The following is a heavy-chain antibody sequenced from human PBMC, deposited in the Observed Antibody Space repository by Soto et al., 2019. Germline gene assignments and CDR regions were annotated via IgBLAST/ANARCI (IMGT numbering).Heavy chain of an antibody. V-gene: IGHV4-30-2*01. J-gene: IGHJ3*01. D-gene: IGHD3-9*01. CDR3: ARTSYDILTGRLDAFDV. Sequence: QLQLQESGSRLVKPSQTLPLTCAVSGGSISSSGYSWSWLRQPPGKGLEWIGCISHTGSAYYNPSLRSRVIMSIYKSKNHFSLRLRSVTAADTDVYYCARTSYDILTGRLDAFDVWGQGTMVTVSS. CDR1: GGSISSSGYS. CDR2: ISHTGSA.